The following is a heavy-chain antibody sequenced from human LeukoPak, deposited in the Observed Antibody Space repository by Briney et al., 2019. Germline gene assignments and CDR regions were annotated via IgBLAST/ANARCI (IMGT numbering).Heavy chain of an antibody. D-gene: IGHD3-3*01. CDR2: IYSGGST. V-gene: IGHV3-66*01. CDR1: GFTVSSNY. CDR3: ARAYDFWSGYYTSHFDY. J-gene: IGHJ4*02. Sequence: GGSLRLSCAASGFTVSSNYMSWVRQAPGKGLEWVSVIYSGGSTYYADSVKGRFTISRDNAKNSLYLQMNSLRAEDTAVYYCARAYDFWSGYYTSHFDYWGQGTLVTVSS.